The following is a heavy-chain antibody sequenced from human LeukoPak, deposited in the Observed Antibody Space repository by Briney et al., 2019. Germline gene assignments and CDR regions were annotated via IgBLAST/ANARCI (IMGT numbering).Heavy chain of an antibody. D-gene: IGHD6-19*01. CDR2: VKHGGST. CDR1: GGSFSNYY. V-gene: IGHV4-34*01. CDR3: ARGWSGAVAGD. J-gene: IGHJ4*02. Sequence: SETLSLTCDVYGGSFSNYYWSWIRQPPGKGLEWIGEVKHGGSTNYNPSLKSRVTISVDASENNFSLKLNSLTAADTAVYYCARGWSGAVAGDWGQGTLVTVSS.